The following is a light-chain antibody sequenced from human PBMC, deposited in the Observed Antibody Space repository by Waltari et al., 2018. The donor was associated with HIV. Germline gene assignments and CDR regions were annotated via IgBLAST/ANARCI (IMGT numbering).Light chain of an antibody. Sequence: SYELTQPPSVSVSPGKRPGSPALEMPCQEKYAYWYHQKSGQAPVLVIHEDNKRPSGIPERFSGSSSGTMATLTISGAQVEDEADYYCYSIDSSGNLWVFGGGTKLTVL. CDR3: YSIDSSGNLWV. CDR2: EDN. CDR1: PCQEKY. V-gene: IGLV3-10*01. J-gene: IGLJ3*02.